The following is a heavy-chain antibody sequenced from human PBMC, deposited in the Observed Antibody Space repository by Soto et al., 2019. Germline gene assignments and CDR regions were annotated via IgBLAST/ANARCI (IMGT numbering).Heavy chain of an antibody. CDR1: GFTFSSYG. CDR3: ARDPSIKRVAARGSDWYFDL. J-gene: IGHJ2*01. Sequence: QVQLVESGGGVVQPGRSLRLSCAASGFTFSSYGMHWVRQAPGKGLVWVAGIWNDGSNKYDADSVKGRFTISRDNSKNTLYRQMNRVRAEDTAVYYCARDPSIKRVAARGSDWYFDLWGRGTLVTVAS. CDR2: IWNDGSNK. D-gene: IGHD6-6*01. V-gene: IGHV3-33*01.